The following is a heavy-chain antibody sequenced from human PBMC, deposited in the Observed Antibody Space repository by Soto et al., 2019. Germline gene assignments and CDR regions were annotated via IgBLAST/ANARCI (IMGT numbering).Heavy chain of an antibody. J-gene: IGHJ6*02. D-gene: IGHD3-3*01. CDR2: IYHSGST. V-gene: IGHV4-30-2*01. Sequence: PSETLSLTCAVSGGSISSGGYSWSWIRQPPGKGLEWIGYIYHSGSTYYNPSLKSRVTISVGRSKNQFSLKLSSVTAADTAVYYCARIAFYDFWSGYYPFMDVWGQGTTVTVSS. CDR1: GGSISSGGYS. CDR3: ARIAFYDFWSGYYPFMDV.